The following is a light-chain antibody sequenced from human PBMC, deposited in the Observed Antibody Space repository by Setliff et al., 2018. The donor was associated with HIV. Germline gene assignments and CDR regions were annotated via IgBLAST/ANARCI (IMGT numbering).Light chain of an antibody. V-gene: IGLV2-14*01. CDR3: SSYTSSSTYV. CDR2: EVS. Sequence: QSALTQPASVSGSPGQSITISCTGTSSDVGGYKSVSWYQQHPGKAPKLMIYEVSNRPSGASNRFSGSKSGNTASLTISGLQAEDEADYYCSSYTSSSTYVFGTGTKVTVL. J-gene: IGLJ1*01. CDR1: SSDVGGYKS.